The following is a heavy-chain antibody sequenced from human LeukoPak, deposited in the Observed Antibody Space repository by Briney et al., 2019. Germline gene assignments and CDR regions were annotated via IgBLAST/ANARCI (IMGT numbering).Heavy chain of an antibody. CDR3: ANTTVNRGYAFDI. Sequence: GGSLRLSCAASGFTFGSYAMSWVRQAPGKGLEWVSAISGSGGSTYYADSVKGRFTISRGNSKNTLYLQMNSLRAEDTAVYYCANTTVNRGYAFDIWGQGTMVTVSS. V-gene: IGHV3-23*01. J-gene: IGHJ3*02. CDR2: ISGSGGST. D-gene: IGHD4-17*01. CDR1: GFTFGSYA.